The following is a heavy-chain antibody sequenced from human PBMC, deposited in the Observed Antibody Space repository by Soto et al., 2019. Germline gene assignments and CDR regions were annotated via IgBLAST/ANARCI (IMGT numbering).Heavy chain of an antibody. J-gene: IGHJ4*02. Sequence: SGPTLVNPTQTLTLTCTFSGFSLSTSGVGVGWIRQPPGKALEWLALIYWNDDKRYSPSLKSRLTITKDTSKNQVVLTMTNMDPVDTATYYCAHRLWQQQPVYYFDYWGQGTLVTVSS. D-gene: IGHD6-13*01. CDR1: GFSLSTSGVG. CDR3: AHRLWQQQPVYYFDY. CDR2: IYWNDDK. V-gene: IGHV2-5*01.